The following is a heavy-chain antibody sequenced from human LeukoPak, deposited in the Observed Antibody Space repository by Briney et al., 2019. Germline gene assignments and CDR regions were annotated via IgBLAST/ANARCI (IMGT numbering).Heavy chain of an antibody. Sequence: GGSLRLSCAASGFTFDDYAMHWVRQAPGKGLEWVSLISGDGVSTYYADSVKGRFTVSRDNSKNSLYVQMNSLRTEDTALYYCAKDSCSSTSCYVEYWGQGTLVTVSS. D-gene: IGHD2-2*01. V-gene: IGHV3-43*02. J-gene: IGHJ4*02. CDR2: ISGDGVST. CDR1: GFTFDDYA. CDR3: AKDSCSSTSCYVEY.